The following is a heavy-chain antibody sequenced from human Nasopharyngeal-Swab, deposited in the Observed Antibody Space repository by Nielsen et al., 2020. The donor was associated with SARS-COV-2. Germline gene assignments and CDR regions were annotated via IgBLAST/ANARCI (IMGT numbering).Heavy chain of an antibody. CDR2: ISWNSGSI. V-gene: IGHV3-9*01. CDR1: GFTFSSYG. D-gene: IGHD6-13*01. J-gene: IGHJ4*02. CDR3: AKGDSSSWYVGEFDY. Sequence: SLKISCAASGFTFSSYGMHWVRQAPGKGLEWVSGISWNSGSIGYADSVKGRFTISRDNAKNSLYLQMNSLRAEDTALYYCAKGDSSSWYVGEFDYWGQGTLVTVSS.